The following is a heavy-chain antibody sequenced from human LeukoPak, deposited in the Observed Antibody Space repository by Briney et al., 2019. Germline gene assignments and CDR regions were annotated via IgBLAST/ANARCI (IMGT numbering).Heavy chain of an antibody. CDR2: IYHSGRT. CDR1: GITIRNYGM. CDR3: ARVRSRYYFESGAQDFPPLVFDY. D-gene: IGHD3-22*01. Sequence: GSLRLSCAASGITIRNYGMTWVRQAPGRGLEWIGEIYHSGRTKYNPSLKSRGTISVDKSKNQFSLKLSSVTAADTAIYYCARVRSRYYFESGAQDFPPLVFDYWGQGILVTVSS. J-gene: IGHJ4*02. V-gene: IGHV4-4*02.